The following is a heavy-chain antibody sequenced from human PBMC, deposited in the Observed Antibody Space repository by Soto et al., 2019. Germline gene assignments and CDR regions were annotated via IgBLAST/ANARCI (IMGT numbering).Heavy chain of an antibody. CDR1: GYTFTSYG. Sequence: ASVKVSCKASGYTFTSYGISWVRQAPGQGLEWMGWISAYTGNTNYAQKLQGRVTMTTDTSTSTAYMELRSLRSDDTAVYYCARDHPYYYDSSGDRDNWFDPWGQGTLVTVSS. V-gene: IGHV1-18*04. D-gene: IGHD3-22*01. CDR3: ARDHPYYYDSSGDRDNWFDP. J-gene: IGHJ5*02. CDR2: ISAYTGNT.